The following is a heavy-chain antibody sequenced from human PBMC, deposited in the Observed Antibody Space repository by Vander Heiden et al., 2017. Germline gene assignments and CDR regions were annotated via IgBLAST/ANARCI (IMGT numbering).Heavy chain of an antibody. CDR1: GFTFSSYS. CDR3: ARVPMVRGVFIYYYGMDV. CDR2: ISSSSSTI. V-gene: IGHV3-48*02. J-gene: IGHJ6*02. D-gene: IGHD3-10*01. Sequence: EVQLVESGGGLVQPGGSLRLSCAASGFTFSSYSMNWVRKAPGKGLEWVSYISSSSSTIYYADSVKGRFTISRDNAKNSLYLQMNSLRDEDTAVYYCARVPMVRGVFIYYYGMDVWGQGTTVTVSS.